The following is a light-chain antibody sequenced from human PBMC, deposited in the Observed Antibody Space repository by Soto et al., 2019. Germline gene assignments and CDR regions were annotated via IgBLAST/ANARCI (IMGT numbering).Light chain of an antibody. V-gene: IGLV2-14*03. Sequence: QSALTQPASVSGSPGQSVTISCTGARSDVGGYDFVSWYQQHPGKAPKLILYDVNNRPSGVSNHFSGSKSGNTASLIISRLQADDDADYYCSSYSTATPLVFGSGTKVTVL. CDR1: RSDVGGYDF. CDR3: SSYSTATPLV. CDR2: DVN. J-gene: IGLJ1*01.